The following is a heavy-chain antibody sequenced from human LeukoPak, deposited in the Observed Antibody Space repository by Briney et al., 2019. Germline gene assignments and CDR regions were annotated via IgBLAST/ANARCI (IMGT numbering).Heavy chain of an antibody. CDR1: GYSISSGYY. CDR3: ARGGFYCGGDCYVDY. CDR2: IYHSGNT. J-gene: IGHJ4*02. Sequence: SETLSLTCVVSGYSISSGYYWGWIRQPPGKGLEYIGSIYHSGNTYYNPSLKSRVTISVGTSKNQFSLRLSSVTAADTAVYYCARGGFYCGGDCYVDYWGQGTLVTVSS. D-gene: IGHD2-21*02. V-gene: IGHV4-38-2*01.